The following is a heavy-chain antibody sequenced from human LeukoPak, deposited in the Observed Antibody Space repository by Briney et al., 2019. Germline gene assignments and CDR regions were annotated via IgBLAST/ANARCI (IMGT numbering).Heavy chain of an antibody. D-gene: IGHD6-19*01. CDR1: GGSISSYY. J-gene: IGHJ4*02. CDR2: IYYSGST. V-gene: IGHV4-59*08. Sequence: PSETLSLTCTVSGGSISSYYWSWIRQPPGKGLEWIGYIYYSGSTNYNPSLRSRVTISVDTSKNQFSLKLSSVTVADTAVYYCARQNSVAGTLDYWGQGTLVTVSS. CDR3: ARQNSVAGTLDY.